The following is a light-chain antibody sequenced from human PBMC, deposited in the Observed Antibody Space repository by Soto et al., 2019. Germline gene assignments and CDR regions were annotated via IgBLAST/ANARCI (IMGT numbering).Light chain of an antibody. J-gene: IGLJ3*02. CDR2: EVT. Sequence: QSALTQPPSASGSPGQSVTISCSGSSSDIGRYNYVSWYQQHPGKAPKLIISEVTKRPSGVPDRFSGSKSGNTASLTVSTLQADDEADYYCCSYSGSYTGVFGGGTKLTVL. CDR3: CSYSGSYTGV. V-gene: IGLV2-8*01. CDR1: SSDIGRYNY.